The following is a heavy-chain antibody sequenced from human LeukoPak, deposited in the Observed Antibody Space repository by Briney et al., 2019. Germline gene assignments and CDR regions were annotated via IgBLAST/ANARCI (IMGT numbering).Heavy chain of an antibody. CDR3: AKDLARFDILSPFDY. V-gene: IGHV3-30*18. D-gene: IGHD3-16*02. Sequence: GGSLRLSCAASGFTFSSYGMHWVRQAPGKGLEWVAVISYDGSKKYYADSVKGRFTISRDNSKNTLYLQMNSLRAEDTAVYYCAKDLARFDILSPFDYWGQGTLVTVSS. CDR2: ISYDGSKK. CDR1: GFTFSSYG. J-gene: IGHJ4*02.